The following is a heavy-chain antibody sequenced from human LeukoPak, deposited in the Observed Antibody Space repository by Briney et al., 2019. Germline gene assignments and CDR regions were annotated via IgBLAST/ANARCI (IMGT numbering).Heavy chain of an antibody. D-gene: IGHD3-22*01. V-gene: IGHV3-23*01. CDR1: GFTFSSYA. CDR2: ISGSGGST. CDR3: AKGVYYYDSSGYYDY. J-gene: IGHJ4*02. Sequence: GGSLRLSCAASGFTFSSYAMSWVRQAPGKGLEWVSAISGSGGSTYYADSVKGRFTISRDNSKNTLYLQMNSLRAEDTAVYYCAKGVYYYDSSGYYDYWGQGTLVTVSS.